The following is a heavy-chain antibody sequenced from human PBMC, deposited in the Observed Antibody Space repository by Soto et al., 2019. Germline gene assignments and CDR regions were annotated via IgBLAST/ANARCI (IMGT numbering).Heavy chain of an antibody. Sequence: GGSLRLSCAASGFTLGRYDMSWVRQAPGKGLEWVSAVSPNGQGIYYADSVRGRFAISRDFSKNTVFLHMDSLRAEDTAVYYCAKDRDYPRDYFHYWGQGTLVTVSS. CDR3: AKDRDYPRDYFHY. V-gene: IGHV3-23*01. D-gene: IGHD3-10*01. CDR1: GFTLGRYD. CDR2: VSPNGQGI. J-gene: IGHJ4*02.